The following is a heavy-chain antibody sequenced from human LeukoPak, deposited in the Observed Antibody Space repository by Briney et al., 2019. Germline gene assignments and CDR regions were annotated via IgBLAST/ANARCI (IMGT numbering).Heavy chain of an antibody. J-gene: IGHJ4*02. CDR1: GGSISSGGYY. CDR2: IYYSGST. V-gene: IGHV4-31*03. D-gene: IGHD4-17*01. CDR3: ARVRDYGDPVDY. Sequence: SQTLSLTCTVSGGSISSGGYYWSWIRQHPGKGLEWIGYIYYSGSTYYNPSLKSRVTISVDTSKNQFSLKLSSVIAADTAVYYCARVRDYGDPVDYWGQGTLVTVSS.